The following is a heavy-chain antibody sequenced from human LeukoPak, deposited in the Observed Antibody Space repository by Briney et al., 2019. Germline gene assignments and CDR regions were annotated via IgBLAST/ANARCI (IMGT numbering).Heavy chain of an antibody. CDR3: ARDHTAMVKGASNWFDP. D-gene: IGHD5-18*01. Sequence: SQTLSLTCTVSGGSICSGSYYWSWIRQPAGKGLEWIGRIYTSGSTNYNPSLKSRVTISVDTSKNQFSLKLSSVTAADTAVYYCARDHTAMVKGASNWFDPWGQGTLVTVSS. CDR2: IYTSGST. CDR1: GGSICSGSYY. J-gene: IGHJ5*02. V-gene: IGHV4-61*02.